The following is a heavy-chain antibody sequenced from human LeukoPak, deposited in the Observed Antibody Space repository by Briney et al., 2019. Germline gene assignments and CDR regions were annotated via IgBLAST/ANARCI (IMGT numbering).Heavy chain of an antibody. D-gene: IGHD6-13*01. CDR1: GYTFTGYY. V-gene: IGHV1-2*02. Sequence: ASVKVSCKASGYTFTGYYMHWVRQAPGQGPEWMGWINPNTGGTNYAQKFQGRVTMTTDSSISTAYMELSRLRSDDKAVYYCAKDPLEATAGTSSFLDYWGQGTLVTVSA. CDR3: AKDPLEATAGTSSFLDY. J-gene: IGHJ4*02. CDR2: INPNTGGT.